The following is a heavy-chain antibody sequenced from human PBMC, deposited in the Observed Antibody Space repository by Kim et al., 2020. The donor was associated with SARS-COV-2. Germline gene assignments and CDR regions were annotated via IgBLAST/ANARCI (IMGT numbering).Heavy chain of an antibody. CDR3: VRHVGSLALDN. V-gene: IGHV5-51*01. CDR1: GYNFRNFW. CDR2: IYPGDSNT. Sequence: GESLKISCKTSGYNFRNFWIGWVRQMPGKGLEWMGVIYPGDSNTIYSPSFQGQVSISADKFLNTAFLQWRSLEASDTAMYYCVRHVGSLALDNWGQGTLVTVSS. D-gene: IGHD2-15*01. J-gene: IGHJ4*02.